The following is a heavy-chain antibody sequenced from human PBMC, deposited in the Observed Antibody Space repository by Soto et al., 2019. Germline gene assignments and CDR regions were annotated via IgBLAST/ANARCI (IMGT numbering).Heavy chain of an antibody. CDR3: ARGLHSFGLDV. CDR2: INHSGST. D-gene: IGHD1-26*01. CDR1: GDSISPHY. V-gene: IGHV4-34*01. J-gene: IGHJ6*02. Sequence: SETLSLTCTVSGDSISPHYWTWVRRPPGKGLEWIGEINHSGSTIYNPSLKSRVTISVDTSKNQFSLKLSSMTAADTAVYYCARGLHSFGLDVWGQGTTVTAP.